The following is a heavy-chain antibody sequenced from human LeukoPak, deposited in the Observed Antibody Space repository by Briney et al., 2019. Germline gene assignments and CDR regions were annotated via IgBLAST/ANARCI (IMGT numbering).Heavy chain of an antibody. Sequence: GGCLRLSCAASGFRFSDAWMTWVRQAPGKGLEWVGLIKGKAGGETTHYAAPVKGRFTISRDDSRNTLYLQMNSLKTEDTALYYCAKDVPLTGGRSLLYWGQGTLVSVSS. V-gene: IGHV3-15*01. CDR2: IKGKAGGETT. CDR3: AKDVPLTGGRSLLY. J-gene: IGHJ4*02. D-gene: IGHD2-8*02. CDR1: GFRFSDAW.